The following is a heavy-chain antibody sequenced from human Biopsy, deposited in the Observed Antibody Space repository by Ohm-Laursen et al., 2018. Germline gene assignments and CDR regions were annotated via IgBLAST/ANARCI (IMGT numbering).Heavy chain of an antibody. CDR1: GAALSGYS. CDR2: ITGGSNYI. Sequence: SLRLSCTASGAALSGYSMTWVRQAPGKGLEWVSSITGGSNYINYADSVKGRLTISRESAKNSLYLQLDSLRVEDTAVYYCAAERLPSGIGGPWLDPWGQGTLVIVSS. V-gene: IGHV3-21*06. CDR3: AAERLPSGIGGPWLDP. J-gene: IGHJ5*02. D-gene: IGHD3-16*01.